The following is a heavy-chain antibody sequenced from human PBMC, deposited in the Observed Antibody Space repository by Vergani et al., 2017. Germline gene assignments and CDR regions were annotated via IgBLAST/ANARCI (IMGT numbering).Heavy chain of an antibody. J-gene: IGHJ4*02. Sequence: QVTLRESGPALVKPTQTLTLTCTFSGFSLSTSGMCVSWIRQPPGKALEWLARIDWDDDKYYSTSLKTRLTISKDTSKNQVVLTMTNMDPVDTATYYCARRKYYYDSSGYPYYFDYWGQGTLVTVSS. V-gene: IGHV2-70*15. D-gene: IGHD3-22*01. CDR2: IDWDDDK. CDR3: ARRKYYYDSSGYPYYFDY. CDR1: GFSLSTSGMC.